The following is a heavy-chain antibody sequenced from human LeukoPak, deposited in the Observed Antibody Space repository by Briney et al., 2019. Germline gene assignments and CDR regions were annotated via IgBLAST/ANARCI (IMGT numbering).Heavy chain of an antibody. V-gene: IGHV4-61*02. D-gene: IGHD4-17*01. CDR2: IYTSGST. J-gene: IGHJ4*02. Sequence: SQTLSLTCTVSGGSISSGSYYWSWIRQPAGKGLEWIGRIYTSGSTNYNPSLKSRVTISVDTSKNQFSLKLSSVTAADTAVYYCARGARGDYGALDYWGQGTLVTVSS. CDR1: GGSISSGSYY. CDR3: ARGARGDYGALDY.